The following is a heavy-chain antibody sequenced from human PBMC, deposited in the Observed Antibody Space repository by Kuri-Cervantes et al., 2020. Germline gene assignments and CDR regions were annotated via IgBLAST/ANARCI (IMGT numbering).Heavy chain of an antibody. J-gene: IGHJ4*02. Sequence: GGSLRLSCAASGFTFSSYGMHWVRQAPGKGLEWVAVIWYDGSNKYYADSVKGRFTISRDTLNNILYLQMNSLRAEDTAVYYCAKDGDSISGMLIFDYWGQGTPVTVSS. CDR2: IWYDGSNK. CDR1: GFTFSSYG. D-gene: IGHD2-21*01. V-gene: IGHV3-33*06. CDR3: AKDGDSISGMLIFDY.